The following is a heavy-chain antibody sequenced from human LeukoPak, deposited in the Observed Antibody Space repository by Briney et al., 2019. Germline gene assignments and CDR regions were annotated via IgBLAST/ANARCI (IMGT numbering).Heavy chain of an antibody. CDR2: IHTSGTT. CDR3: ARGDFYDGGGRNWFDP. D-gene: IGHD3-16*01. CDR1: GGSMTSYY. J-gene: IGHJ5*02. Sequence: PAETLSLTCTVSGGSMTSYYRSLIRQAAGKGLEWIGRIHTSGTTYYNPSLKSRVTMSVDTSKNQFSLRLTSVTAADTAVYYCARGDFYDGGGRNWFDPWGQGTLVTVSS. V-gene: IGHV4-4*07.